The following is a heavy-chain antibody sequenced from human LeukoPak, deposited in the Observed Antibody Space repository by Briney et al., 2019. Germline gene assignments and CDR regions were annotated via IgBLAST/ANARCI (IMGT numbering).Heavy chain of an antibody. J-gene: IGHJ3*02. Sequence: GGSLRLSCAASGLTVSSNHMNWVRQAPGKGLEWVSSISSSSTFIYYADSVKGRFTVSRDNAKNSLFLQMNSLRAEDTAVYYCARYVADVQYAFDIWGQGTMVTVSS. CDR3: ARYVADVQYAFDI. CDR2: ISSSSTFI. CDR1: GLTVSSNH. V-gene: IGHV3-21*01. D-gene: IGHD3-16*01.